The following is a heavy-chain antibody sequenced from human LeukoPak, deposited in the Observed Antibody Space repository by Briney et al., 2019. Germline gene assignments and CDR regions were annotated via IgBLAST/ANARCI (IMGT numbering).Heavy chain of an antibody. CDR2: IYPGDSDT. V-gene: IGHV5-51*01. CDR1: GYSFTSYW. Sequence: GGSLKISCKGSGYSFTSYWIGWVRQMPGQGLGWMGIIYPGDSDTRYSPSFQGQVTISADRSISTAYLQWSSLKASDTAMYYCARHDSDLGWFDPWGQGTLVTVSS. CDR3: ARHDSDLGWFDP. D-gene: IGHD2-21*02. J-gene: IGHJ5*02.